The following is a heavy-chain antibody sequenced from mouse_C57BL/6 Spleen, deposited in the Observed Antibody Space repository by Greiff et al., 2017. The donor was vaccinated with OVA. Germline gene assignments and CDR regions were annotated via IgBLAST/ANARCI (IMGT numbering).Heavy chain of an antibody. D-gene: IGHD2-12*01. CDR3: ARVLLEYYYAMDY. CDR2: IYPNNGGT. V-gene: IGHV1-34*01. Sequence: VQLKESGPELVKPGASVKMSCKASGYTFTDYYMHWVKQSHGQSLEWIGYIYPNNGGTGYNQKFKGKATLTVDTSSSTAYMELRSLTSEDSAVYYSARVLLEYYYAMDYWGQGTSVTVSS. J-gene: IGHJ4*01. CDR1: GYTFTDYY.